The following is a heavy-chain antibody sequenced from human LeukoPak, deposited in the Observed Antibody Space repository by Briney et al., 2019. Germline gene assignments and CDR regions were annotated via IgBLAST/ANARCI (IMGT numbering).Heavy chain of an antibody. CDR1: GFTFSSYY. J-gene: IGHJ4*02. Sequence: PWGSLIPSWASSGFTFSSYYMHRVRQAPGKCLEGVAVVHNDGDTKYFGDSVKGRFTISRDNSKKTLYLQMNSLRAEDTAVYYCATGTGYYYARWGQGTLVTVAS. V-gene: IGHV3-30*02. CDR2: VHNDGDTK. CDR3: ATGTGYYYAR. D-gene: IGHD3-9*01.